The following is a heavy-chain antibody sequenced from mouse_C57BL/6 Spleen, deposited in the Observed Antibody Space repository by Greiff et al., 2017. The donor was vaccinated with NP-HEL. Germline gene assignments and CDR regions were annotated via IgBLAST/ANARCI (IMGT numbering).Heavy chain of an antibody. CDR2: INPSNGGT. D-gene: IGHD1-1*01. J-gene: IGHJ1*03. CDR3: ARDTTVGATDWYFDV. V-gene: IGHV1-53*01. Sequence: QVQLKQPGTELVKPGASVKLSCKASGYTFTSYWMHWVKQRPGQGLEWIGNINPSNGGTNYNEKFKSKATLTVDKSSSTAYMQLSSLTSEDSAVYCCARDTTVGATDWYFDVWGTGTTVTVSS. CDR1: GYTFTSYW.